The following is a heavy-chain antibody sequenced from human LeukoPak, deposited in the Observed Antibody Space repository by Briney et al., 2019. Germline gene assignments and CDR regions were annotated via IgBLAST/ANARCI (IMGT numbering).Heavy chain of an antibody. V-gene: IGHV1-69*13. CDR2: IIPIFGTA. J-gene: IGHJ4*02. D-gene: IGHD6-19*01. Sequence: SVKVSCKASGYTFTSYDINWVRQATGQGLEWMGGIIPIFGTANYAQKFQGRVTITADESTSTAYMELSSLRSEDTAVYYCASRADIASGWYKGGDQFDYWGQGTLVTVSS. CDR1: GYTFTSYD. CDR3: ASRADIASGWYKGGDQFDY.